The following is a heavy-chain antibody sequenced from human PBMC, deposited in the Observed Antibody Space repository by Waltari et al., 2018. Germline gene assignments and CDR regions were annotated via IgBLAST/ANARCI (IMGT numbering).Heavy chain of an antibody. CDR3: ARDKAAGTLDY. D-gene: IGHD6-13*01. Sequence: QVQLQESGPGLVKPSETLSLTCTVSGGSISSYYWSWIRQPPGKGLEWIWYIYYSGSTNYNPSLKSRVTISVDTSKNQFSLKLSSVTAADTAVYYCARDKAAGTLDYWGQGTLVTVSS. V-gene: IGHV4-59*01. J-gene: IGHJ4*02. CDR1: GGSISSYY. CDR2: IYYSGST.